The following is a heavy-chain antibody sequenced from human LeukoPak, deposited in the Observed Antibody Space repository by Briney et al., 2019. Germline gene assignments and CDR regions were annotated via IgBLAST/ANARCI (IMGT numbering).Heavy chain of an antibody. CDR1: GYSFTSYW. Sequence: GESLKISCKGSGYSFTSYWISWVRQMTGKGLEWMGRIDPSDSYTNYSPSFQGHVTISADKSISTAYLQWSSLKASDTAMYYCASQGVRGVINDAFDIWGQGTMVTVS. J-gene: IGHJ3*02. CDR3: ASQGVRGVINDAFDI. V-gene: IGHV5-10-1*01. D-gene: IGHD3-10*01. CDR2: IDPSDSYT.